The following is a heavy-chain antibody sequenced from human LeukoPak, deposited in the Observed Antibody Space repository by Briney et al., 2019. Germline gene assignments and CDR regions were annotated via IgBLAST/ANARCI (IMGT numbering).Heavy chain of an antibody. J-gene: IGHJ4*02. Sequence: GGSLRLSCAACGFTFTSYTMNCVSEAPGKGLEGVSSISTRSSYIYYADPVKGRFTISRDNAKNSLSLQMNSLRAEDTAVYYCARDGSLDYDFWSGYYHDYWGQGTLVTVSS. D-gene: IGHD3-3*01. CDR2: ISTRSSYI. CDR1: GFTFTSYT. CDR3: ARDGSLDYDFWSGYYHDY. V-gene: IGHV3-21*01.